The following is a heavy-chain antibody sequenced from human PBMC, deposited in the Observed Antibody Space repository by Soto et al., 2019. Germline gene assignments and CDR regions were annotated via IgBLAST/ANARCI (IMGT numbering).Heavy chain of an antibody. CDR2: INSNGDST. V-gene: IGHV3-64D*06. Sequence: GGSLRLSCSASGFTFSSYSMHWVRQAPRKGQEYVSAINSNGDSTYYADSVKGRLTISRDNSKDTVYLQMSSLRAEDTAVYYCVKSGYSSSIETLAYWGQGTLVTVSS. D-gene: IGHD6-6*01. CDR1: GFTFSSYS. CDR3: VKSGYSSSIETLAY. J-gene: IGHJ4*02.